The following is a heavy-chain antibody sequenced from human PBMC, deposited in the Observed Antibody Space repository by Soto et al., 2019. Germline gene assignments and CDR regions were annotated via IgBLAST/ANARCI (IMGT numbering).Heavy chain of an antibody. CDR1: GGSISSGDYY. CDR3: ARILRYFDWLPDY. J-gene: IGHJ4*02. V-gene: IGHV4-30-4*01. CDR2: IYYSGST. Sequence: QVQLQASGPGLVKPSQTLSLTCTVSGGSISSGDYYWSWIRQPPGKGLEWIGYIYYSGSTYYNPALKSRVTISVDASKNQFSLKLSSVTAADTAVYYCARILRYFDWLPDYWGQVTLVTVSS. D-gene: IGHD3-9*01.